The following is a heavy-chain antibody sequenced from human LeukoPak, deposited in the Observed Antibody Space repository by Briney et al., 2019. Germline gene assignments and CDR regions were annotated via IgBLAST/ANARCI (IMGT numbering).Heavy chain of an antibody. CDR1: GVTFSSYA. CDR2: ISGSGGSP. J-gene: IGHJ4*02. CDR3: AKDRVALAGIGLDY. D-gene: IGHD6-19*01. V-gene: IGHV3-23*01. Sequence: GAPLRLTCAASGVTFSSYAMSWVRQAPGKGLEWVSSISGSGGSPYYADSVKGRFTISRDNSNNTLYLEMNSLRADDTAVYYCAKDRVALAGIGLDYWGQGTLVTVSS.